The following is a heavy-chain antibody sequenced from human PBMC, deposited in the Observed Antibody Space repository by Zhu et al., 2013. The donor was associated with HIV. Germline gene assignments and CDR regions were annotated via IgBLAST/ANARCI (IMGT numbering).Heavy chain of an antibody. CDR2: INPSGDNT. J-gene: IGHJ4*02. V-gene: IGHV1-46*01. CDR3: ARDHEDILLNY. D-gene: IGHD2-21*01. CDR1: GGTFSSYA. Sequence: QVQLVQSGAEVKKPGSSVKVSCKASGGTFSSYAISWVRQAPGQGLEWMGIINPSGDNTKYAQKFQGRVSLTRDTSTSTVYMELTSLSSEDTAVYYCARDHEDILLNYWGQGTLVTVSS.